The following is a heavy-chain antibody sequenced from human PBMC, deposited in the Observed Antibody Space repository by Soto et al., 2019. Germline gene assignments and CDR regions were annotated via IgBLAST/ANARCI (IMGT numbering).Heavy chain of an antibody. CDR3: ARDRYSSGLDY. V-gene: IGHV4-31*03. CDR1: GGSISSGGYY. D-gene: IGHD6-19*01. CDR2: IYYSGST. Sequence: QVQLQESGPGLVKPSQTLSLTCTVSGGSISSGGYYWSWIRQHPGKGLEWIGYIYYSGSTYYNPSLKIRGTISVDTSKDQFSLKLSSVTAADTAVYYCARDRYSSGLDYWGQGTLVTVSS. J-gene: IGHJ4*02.